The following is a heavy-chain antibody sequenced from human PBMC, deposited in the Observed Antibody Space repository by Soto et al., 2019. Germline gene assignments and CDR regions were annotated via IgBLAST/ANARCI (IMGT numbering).Heavy chain of an antibody. CDR1: GFTFNKHG. D-gene: IGHD6-19*01. J-gene: IGHJ4*02. CDR2: ISHDGSNQ. CDR3: AKAHGYSSGWRADS. V-gene: IGHV3-30*18. Sequence: PGGSLRLSCAASGFTFNKHGMHWVRQAPGKGLEWVAVISHDGSNQYYADSVKGRFTISRDNSKNTLYLQMTTLRREDAAVYYCAKAHGYSSGWRADSWGQGTRVTVS.